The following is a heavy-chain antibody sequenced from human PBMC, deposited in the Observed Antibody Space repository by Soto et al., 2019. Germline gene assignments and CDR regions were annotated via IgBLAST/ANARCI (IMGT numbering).Heavy chain of an antibody. D-gene: IGHD3-10*01. V-gene: IGHV3-7*01. Sequence: PGGSMELSSAASGFTFRSYWMSWVRQAPGKGLEWVANIKQDGSERYYVDSVKGRFTISRDNAKNSLYLQMNSLRAEDTAVYYCASSVSGPLRGLYYMDVWGKGTTVTVSS. J-gene: IGHJ6*03. CDR2: IKQDGSER. CDR1: GFTFRSYW. CDR3: ASSVSGPLRGLYYMDV.